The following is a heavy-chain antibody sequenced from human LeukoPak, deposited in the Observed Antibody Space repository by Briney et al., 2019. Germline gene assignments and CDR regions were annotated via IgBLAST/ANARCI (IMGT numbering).Heavy chain of an antibody. V-gene: IGHV1-8*03. D-gene: IGHD5-12*01. Sequence: AASVKVSRKPSRYTFTSYDINAVRQAPGQGLEWMGRMNPNSGSTGYAQKFQGRVTITRNTSISTAYMELSGLRSEDTAVYYCARGRSTGYPYYFEYWGQGTLVTVSS. CDR1: RYTFTSYD. J-gene: IGHJ4*02. CDR3: ARGRSTGYPYYFEY. CDR2: MNPNSGST.